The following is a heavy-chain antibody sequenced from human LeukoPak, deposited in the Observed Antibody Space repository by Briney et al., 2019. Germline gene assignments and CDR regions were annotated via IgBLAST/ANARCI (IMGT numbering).Heavy chain of an antibody. Sequence: WETLSLTCTVSGVSISSSNSYWGWIRQPPGKGLEWIGSIYYSGSTYYNPSLKSRVTISVDTSKNQFSLKLSSVTAADTAVYYCARDPVATVFGDFDYWGQGTLVTVSS. CDR1: GVSISSSNSY. J-gene: IGHJ4*02. V-gene: IGHV4-39*07. D-gene: IGHD5-12*01. CDR2: IYYSGST. CDR3: ARDPVATVFGDFDY.